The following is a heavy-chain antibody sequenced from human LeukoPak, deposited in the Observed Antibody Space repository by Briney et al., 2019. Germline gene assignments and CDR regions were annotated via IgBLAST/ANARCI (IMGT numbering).Heavy chain of an antibody. J-gene: IGHJ6*02. D-gene: IGHD6-6*01. Sequence: SVKVSCKASGGTFSSYAISWVRQAPGQGLEWMGGIIPIFGTANYAQKFQGRVTITADESTSTAYMELSSLRSEDTAVYYCARDRIAARLFDYYGMDVWGQGTTVTVSS. CDR3: ARDRIAARLFDYYGMDV. V-gene: IGHV1-69*13. CDR2: IIPIFGTA. CDR1: GGTFSSYA.